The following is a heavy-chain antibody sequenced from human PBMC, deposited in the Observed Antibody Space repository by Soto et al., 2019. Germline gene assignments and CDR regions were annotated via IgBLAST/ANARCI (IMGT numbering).Heavy chain of an antibody. Sequence: SQTLSLTCAISGEGVSTNSATWDWIRQSPSRGLEWLGRKYYRSKWYHDYAGSVKGRITINADTSKNQFSLQLNSVTPEDTAFYSCTRGPSNDHSDAFDTWAQGTMVT. CDR2: KYYRSKWYH. J-gene: IGHJ3*02. V-gene: IGHV6-1*01. CDR1: GEGVSTNSAT. D-gene: IGHD4-4*01. CDR3: TRGPSNDHSDAFDT.